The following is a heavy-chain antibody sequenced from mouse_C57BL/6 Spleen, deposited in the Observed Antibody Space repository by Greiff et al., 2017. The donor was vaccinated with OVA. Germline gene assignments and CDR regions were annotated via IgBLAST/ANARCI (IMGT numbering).Heavy chain of an antibody. CDR2: IDPSDSYT. J-gene: IGHJ2*01. Sequence: QVQLQQPGAELVKPGASVKLSCKASGYTFTSYWMPWVKQRPGQGLEWIGEIDPSDSYTNYKQQFKGKATLTVDTSSSTAYMQLSSLTSEDSAVYYCARGDPSQFPPLFDYWGQGTTLTVSS. V-gene: IGHV1-50*01. CDR1: GYTFTSYW. CDR3: ARGDPSQFPPLFDY.